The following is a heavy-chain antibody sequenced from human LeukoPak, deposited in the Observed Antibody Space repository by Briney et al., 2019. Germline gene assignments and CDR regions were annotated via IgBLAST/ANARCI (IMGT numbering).Heavy chain of an antibody. CDR2: INHSGST. Sequence: SETLSLTCAVYGGSFSGYYRSWIRQPPGKGLEWIGEINHSGSTNYNPSLKSRVTISVDTSKNQFSLKLSSVTAADTAVYYCARRPPSYSSGIGPFGYWGQGTLVTVSS. J-gene: IGHJ4*02. V-gene: IGHV4-34*01. D-gene: IGHD6-19*01. CDR3: ARRPPSYSSGIGPFGY. CDR1: GGSFSGYY.